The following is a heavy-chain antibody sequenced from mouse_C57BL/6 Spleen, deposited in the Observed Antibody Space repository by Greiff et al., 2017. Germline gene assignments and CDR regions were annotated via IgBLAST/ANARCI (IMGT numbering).Heavy chain of an antibody. J-gene: IGHJ2*01. CDR1: GYTFTSYW. Sequence: QVQLQQPGAELVMPGASVKLSCKASGYTFTSYWMHWVKQRPGQGLEWIGEIDPSDSYTNYNQKFKGKSTLTVDKSSSTAYMQLSSLTSEDSAVYYCARGRLRREDFDYWGRGTTRTVSS. V-gene: IGHV1-69*01. CDR2: IDPSDSYT. D-gene: IGHD2-4*01. CDR3: ARGRLRREDFDY.